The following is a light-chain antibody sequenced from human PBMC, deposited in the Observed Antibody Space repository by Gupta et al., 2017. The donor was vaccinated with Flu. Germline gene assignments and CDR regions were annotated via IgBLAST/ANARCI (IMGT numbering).Light chain of an antibody. V-gene: IGLV8-61*01. J-gene: IGLJ2*01. CDR2: STN. Sequence: QTVLTQEPPFSVSPAGTVTLTCDLSFGSTSPSLYPSWYQQTPGQPPRTLVYSTNLRAPGVPDRFSGCIRGGKAALTITGAQAIDESDYYCLLDLGNGVSLFGGGTRLTV. CDR3: LLDLGNGVSL. CDR1: FGSTSPSLY.